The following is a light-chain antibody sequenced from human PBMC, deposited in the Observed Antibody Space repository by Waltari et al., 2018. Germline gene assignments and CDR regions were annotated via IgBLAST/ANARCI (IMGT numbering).Light chain of an antibody. CDR2: YVS. V-gene: IGLV2-14*03. J-gene: IGLJ2*01. CDR1: SRDVGGYNS. CDR3: SSYTTSFTLV. Sequence: QSALTQPASVSGSPGQSITLSCTGTSRDVGGYNSVSWYQQHPGKAPHLIISYVSNRPSGISNRFSGSKSGNTASLTISGLQAEDEAHYYCSSYTTSFTLVFGGGTKLTVL.